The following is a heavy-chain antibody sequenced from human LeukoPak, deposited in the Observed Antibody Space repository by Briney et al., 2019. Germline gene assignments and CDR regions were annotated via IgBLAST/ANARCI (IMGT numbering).Heavy chain of an antibody. V-gene: IGHV4-39*01. Sequence: SETLSLTCTVSGGSISSSSYYWGWIRQPPGKGLEWIGSIYYSGSTYYNPSLKSRVTISVDTSKNQFSLKLSSVTAADTAVYYCARGLAYCSGGSCYPTHFDYWGQGTLVTVSS. CDR1: GGSISSSSYY. CDR3: ARGLAYCSGGSCYPTHFDY. J-gene: IGHJ4*02. CDR2: IYYSGST. D-gene: IGHD2-15*01.